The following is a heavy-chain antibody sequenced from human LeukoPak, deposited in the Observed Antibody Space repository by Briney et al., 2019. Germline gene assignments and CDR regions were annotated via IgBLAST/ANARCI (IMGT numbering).Heavy chain of an antibody. CDR3: AKCYYGSGSYWDAFDI. CDR2: ISYDGSDK. V-gene: IGHV3-30*18. Sequence: SGGSLRLSCAASGFTFSSYGLHWVRQAPGKGLEWVAVISYDGSDKFYADSVKGRFAVSRDNSKNTLYLQMNSLRAEDTAVYYCAKCYYGSGSYWDAFDIWGQGTMVTVSS. CDR1: GFTFSSYG. J-gene: IGHJ3*02. D-gene: IGHD3-10*01.